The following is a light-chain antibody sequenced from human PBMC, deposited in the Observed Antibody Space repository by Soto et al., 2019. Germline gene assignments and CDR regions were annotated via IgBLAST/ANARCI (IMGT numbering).Light chain of an antibody. J-gene: IGKJ1*01. CDR1: QSLEYSDGNTF. CDR2: QVS. CDR3: MQGTHWPWT. Sequence: DVVLTQSPLSLPVTLGQPASMSCRSSQSLEYSDGNTFLNWFHQRPGQSPRRLIYQVSNRDSGVPDRFTGSGSGTDFTLRISRVEAEDVGLYFCMQGTHWPWTCGQGTKVEI. V-gene: IGKV2-30*01.